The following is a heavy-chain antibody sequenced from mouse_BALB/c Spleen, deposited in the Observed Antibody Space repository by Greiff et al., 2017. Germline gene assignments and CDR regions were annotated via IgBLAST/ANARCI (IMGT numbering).Heavy chain of an antibody. CDR3: ARDMALYYYAMDY. D-gene: IGHD3-1*01. Sequence: DVQLVESGGGLVQPGGSLRLSCATSGFTFPDYYMSWVRQPPGKALEWLGFIRNKANGYTTEYSASVKGRFTISRDNSQSILYLQMNTLRAEDSATYDCARDMALYYYAMDYWGQGTSVTGSS. V-gene: IGHV7-3*02. CDR2: IRNKANGYTT. CDR1: GFTFPDYY. J-gene: IGHJ4*01.